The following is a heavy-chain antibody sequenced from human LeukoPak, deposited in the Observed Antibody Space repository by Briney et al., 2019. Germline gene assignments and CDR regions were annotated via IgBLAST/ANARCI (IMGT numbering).Heavy chain of an antibody. CDR2: ISSSSSYI. D-gene: IGHD6-19*01. CDR3: ARIRDLYSSGLFDAFDI. Sequence: PGGSLRLSCVASGFIFSSYSMNWVRQAPGKGLEWVSSISSSSSYIYYADSVKGRFTISRDNAKNSLYLQMNSLRAEDTAVYYCARIRDLYSSGLFDAFDIWGQGTMVTVSS. V-gene: IGHV3-21*01. J-gene: IGHJ3*02. CDR1: GFIFSSYS.